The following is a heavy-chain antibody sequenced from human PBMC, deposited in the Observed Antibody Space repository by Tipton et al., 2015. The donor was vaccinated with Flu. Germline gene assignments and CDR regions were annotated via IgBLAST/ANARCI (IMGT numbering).Heavy chain of an antibody. J-gene: IGHJ4*02. CDR1: GFTFSSYA. Sequence: SLRLSCAASGFTFSSYAMHWVRQAPGKGLEWVAVISYDGSNKYYADSVKGRFTISRDNSKNTLYLQMNSLRAEDTAVYYCARREATEGYFDWFFDYWGQGTLVTVSS. V-gene: IGHV3-30*04. CDR3: ARREATEGYFDWFFDY. CDR2: ISYDGSNK. D-gene: IGHD3-9*01.